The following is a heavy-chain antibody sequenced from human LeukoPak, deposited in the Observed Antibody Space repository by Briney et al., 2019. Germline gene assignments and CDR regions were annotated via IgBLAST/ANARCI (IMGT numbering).Heavy chain of an antibody. CDR3: ARAHYCSGDSCYLGWFDP. J-gene: IGHJ5*02. CDR2: IYYIGST. CDR1: GGSISTAAYY. Sequence: SETLSLTCTVSGGSISTAAYYWSWIRQPPGKGLEWIGYIYYIGSTNYNPSLKSRVTMSVDTSKNQFSLRLSSVTAADTAVYYCARAHYCSGDSCYLGWFDPWGQGTLVTVSS. D-gene: IGHD2-15*01. V-gene: IGHV4-61*08.